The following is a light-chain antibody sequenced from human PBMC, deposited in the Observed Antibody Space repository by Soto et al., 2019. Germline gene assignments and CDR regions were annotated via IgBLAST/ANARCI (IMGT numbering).Light chain of an antibody. J-gene: IGLJ2*01. V-gene: IGLV2-8*01. CDR2: DVS. CDR3: SSYAGNNNVV. CDR1: SSDVGGYNY. Sequence: QSALTQPPSASGSPGQSVTISCTGTSSDVGGYNYVSWYQQHPGKAPKLMIYDVSKRPSGVPDRFSGSKSGNTAPLTVSGLQADDEADYYCSSYAGNNNVVFGGGTQLTVL.